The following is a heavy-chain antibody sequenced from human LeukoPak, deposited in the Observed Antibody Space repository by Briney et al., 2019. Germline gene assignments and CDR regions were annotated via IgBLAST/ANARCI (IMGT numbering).Heavy chain of an antibody. D-gene: IGHD1-1*01. CDR2: IWFDGSNK. V-gene: IGHV3-33*01. CDR1: GFIFSNDA. CDR3: VRDPSGSGFAFDS. J-gene: IGHJ4*02. Sequence: PGGSLRLSCAASGFIFSNDAMHWVRQAPGKGLEWVAFIWFDGSNKHYADSVKGRFTISRDNSEDTQYLQMNSLRAEDTAVYYCVRDPSGSGFAFDSWGQGALVTVSS.